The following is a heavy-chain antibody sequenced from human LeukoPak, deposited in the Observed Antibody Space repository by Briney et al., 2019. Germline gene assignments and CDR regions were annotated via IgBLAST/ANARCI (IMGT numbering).Heavy chain of an antibody. CDR3: AAAPQTHRYLGY. V-gene: IGHV3-48*04. Sequence: GGSLRLSCAASVFTFSSYWMNWVRQAPGKGLEGVSYISSSSSTIYYADSVKGRFTISRDNAKNSLYLRMNSPRSEDTAVYYCAAAPQTHRYLGYWGQGTLVTVSS. D-gene: IGHD3-16*02. J-gene: IGHJ4*02. CDR1: VFTFSSYW. CDR2: ISSSSSTI.